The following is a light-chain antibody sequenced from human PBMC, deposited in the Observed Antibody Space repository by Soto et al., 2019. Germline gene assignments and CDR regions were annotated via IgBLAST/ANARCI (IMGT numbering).Light chain of an antibody. CDR2: GAS. V-gene: IGKV3-20*01. Sequence: ENVLTQSPGTLSLSPGERATLSCRASQSVSSTFLAWYQQKPGQAPRLLIYGASSRATGIPDRFSGSGSGKDFTLTISRLEPEDFAVYYCQQYDNSPWTFGQGTKVEI. CDR1: QSVSSTF. J-gene: IGKJ1*01. CDR3: QQYDNSPWT.